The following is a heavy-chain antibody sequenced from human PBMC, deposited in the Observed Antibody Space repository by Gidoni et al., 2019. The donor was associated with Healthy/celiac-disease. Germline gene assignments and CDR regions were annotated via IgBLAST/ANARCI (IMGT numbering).Heavy chain of an antibody. CDR3: AREGEMETVPAAMSRWFDP. J-gene: IGHJ5*02. V-gene: IGHV4-4*02. Sequence: VQLQESGPGLVKPSGTLSLTCAVSGGPISSRNWWSWVRQPPGKGLEWIGEIYHSGSTNYNPSLKSRVTISVDKSKNQFSLKLSSVTAADTAVYYCAREGEMETVPAAMSRWFDPWGQGTLVTVSS. D-gene: IGHD2-2*01. CDR2: IYHSGST. CDR1: GGPISSRNW.